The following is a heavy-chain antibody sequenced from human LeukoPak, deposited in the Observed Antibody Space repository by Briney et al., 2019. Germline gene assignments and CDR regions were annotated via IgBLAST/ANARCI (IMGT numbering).Heavy chain of an antibody. CDR1: GFTFSDYW. Sequence: GGSLRLSCAASGFTFSDYWMHWVRQAPGKGLVWVSRISSDGSRVTYADSVKGRFTISRDNAKNSLYLQMNSLRAEDTAVYYCARDSENYGGNSDYWGQGTLVTVSS. V-gene: IGHV3-74*01. CDR3: ARDSENYGGNSDY. D-gene: IGHD4-23*01. J-gene: IGHJ4*02. CDR2: ISSDGSRV.